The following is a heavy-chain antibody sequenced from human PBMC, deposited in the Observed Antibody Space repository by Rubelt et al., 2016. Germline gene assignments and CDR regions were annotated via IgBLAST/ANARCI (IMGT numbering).Heavy chain of an antibody. CDR3: ARHADVLWSPNWFDP. V-gene: IGHV4-39*01. J-gene: IGHJ5*02. CDR2: INHSGST. Sequence: GKGLEWIGEINHSGSTYYNPSLKSRVTLSVDTSKNQFSLKLSSVTAADTAVYYCARHADVLWSPNWFDPWGQGTLVTVSS. D-gene: IGHD3-10*02.